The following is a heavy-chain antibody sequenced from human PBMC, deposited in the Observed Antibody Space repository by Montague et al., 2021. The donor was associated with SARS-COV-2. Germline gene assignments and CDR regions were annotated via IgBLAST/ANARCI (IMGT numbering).Heavy chain of an antibody. CDR1: GGSMSGYS. Sequence: SETLSLTCAVSGGSMSGYSWTWIRQSPGKGLEWICYVHYTGSTKYNSSLKTRVSLSLDTPKNHFSLHLSSVTAADTAIYFCARAQNTCFIANCVNYFDVWGQGALVTVSS. V-gene: IGHV4-59*01. D-gene: IGHD1-1*01. CDR3: ARAQNTCFIANCVNYFDV. CDR2: VHYTGST. J-gene: IGHJ4*02.